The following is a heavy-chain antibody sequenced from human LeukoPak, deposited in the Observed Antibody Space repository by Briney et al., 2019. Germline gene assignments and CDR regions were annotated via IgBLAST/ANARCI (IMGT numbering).Heavy chain of an antibody. CDR2: ISAYNGNT. CDR1: GGTFSSYG. Sequence: ASVKVSCKASGGTFSSYGISWVRQAPGQGLEWMGWISAYNGNTNYAQKLQGRVTMTTDTSTSTAYMELRSLRSDDTAVYYCARDYYDSGDNWFDPWGQGTLVTVSS. D-gene: IGHD3-22*01. V-gene: IGHV1-18*01. J-gene: IGHJ5*02. CDR3: ARDYYDSGDNWFDP.